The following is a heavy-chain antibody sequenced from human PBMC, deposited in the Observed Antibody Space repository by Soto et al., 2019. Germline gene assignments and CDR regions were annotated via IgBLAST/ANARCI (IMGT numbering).Heavy chain of an antibody. J-gene: IGHJ6*02. CDR1: GGTFSSLD. Sequence: PSVKVSCKASGGTFSSLDINWVRQAPGQGLEWMGGIIPISETTNYAQIFQGRVSIVADKSTSTAYMELSRLRSEDTAVYYCARALLSHSYDSGGYDSYFHAMDVWGQGTPVTVSS. V-gene: IGHV1-69*06. D-gene: IGHD3-22*01. CDR2: IIPISETT. CDR3: ARALLSHSYDSGGYDSYFHAMDV.